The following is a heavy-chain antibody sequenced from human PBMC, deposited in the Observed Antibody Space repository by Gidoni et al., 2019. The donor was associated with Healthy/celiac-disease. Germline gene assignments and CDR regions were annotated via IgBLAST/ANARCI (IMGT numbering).Heavy chain of an antibody. CDR2: INSDGSST. CDR3: ARDQSPYYDFWSGYYSSVSPHFDY. J-gene: IGHJ4*02. D-gene: IGHD3-3*01. Sequence: EVQLVESGGGLVQPGGSLRLSCAASGFTFSSYWMHWVRQAPGKGLVWVSRINSDGSSTSYADSVKGRFTISRDNAKNTLYLQMNSLRAEDTAVYYCARDQSPYYDFWSGYYSSVSPHFDYWGQGTLVTVSS. CDR1: GFTFSSYW. V-gene: IGHV3-74*01.